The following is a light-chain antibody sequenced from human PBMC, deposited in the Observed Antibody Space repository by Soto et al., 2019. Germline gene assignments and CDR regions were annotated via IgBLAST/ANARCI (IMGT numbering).Light chain of an antibody. Sequence: DIVMTQSPLSLPVTPGEPASISCKSSQSLLHSNENNYLHWYLQKPGQSPQLLIYLGSNRASGVPDRFSGSGSGTDFTLKISRVEAEDVGVYYCMQALQTPFTFGPGTKVDIK. V-gene: IGKV2-28*01. CDR1: QSLLHSNENNY. CDR2: LGS. J-gene: IGKJ3*01. CDR3: MQALQTPFT.